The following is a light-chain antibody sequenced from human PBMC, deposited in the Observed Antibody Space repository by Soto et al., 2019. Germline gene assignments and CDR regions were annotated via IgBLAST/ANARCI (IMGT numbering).Light chain of an antibody. CDR3: QQRSNWQVT. V-gene: IGKV3D-20*02. CDR1: QSVSSSY. Sequence: ESVLTQSPGTLSLALGKRATLYLWASQSVSSSYLAWYQQKLGQTPRLLIHGVSSRATGIPDRFSGSGSGTDFTLTISSLEPEDFAAYYCQQRSNWQVTFGQGTRLEIK. CDR2: GVS. J-gene: IGKJ5*01.